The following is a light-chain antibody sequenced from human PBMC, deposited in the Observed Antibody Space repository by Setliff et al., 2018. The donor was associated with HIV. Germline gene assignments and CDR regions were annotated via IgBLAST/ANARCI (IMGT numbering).Light chain of an antibody. CDR2: EDT. J-gene: IGLJ1*01. Sequence: QSVLAQPASVSGSPGQSITVSCTGTSNDVGKFNLVSWYQQHPGKAPKLIIYEDTKTSSGISNRFSGSKSGNTASLTISGLQPEDEADYYCCSYAGSDTFDVFGTGTKVTVL. V-gene: IGLV2-23*02. CDR1: SNDVGKFNL. CDR3: CSYAGSDTFDV.